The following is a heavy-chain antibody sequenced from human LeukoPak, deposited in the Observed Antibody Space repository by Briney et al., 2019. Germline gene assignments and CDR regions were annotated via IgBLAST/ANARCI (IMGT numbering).Heavy chain of an antibody. D-gene: IGHD6-19*01. CDR2: FDPEDGET. J-gene: IGHJ6*02. V-gene: IGHV1-24*01. CDR1: GYTLTELS. CDR3: ATLRGSSGWYPTYYYYGMDV. Sequence: ASVKVSCKVSGYTLTELSMHWVRQAPGKGLEWMGGFDPEDGETIYAQKFQGRVTMTEDTSTDTAYMELSSLRFEDTAVYYCATLRGSSGWYPTYYYYGMDVWGQGTTVTVSS.